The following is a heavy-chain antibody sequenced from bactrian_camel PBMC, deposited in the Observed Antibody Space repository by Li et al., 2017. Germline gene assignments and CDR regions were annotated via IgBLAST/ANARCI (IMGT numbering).Heavy chain of an antibody. Sequence: DVQLVESGGGLVQPGGSLRLSCAATGFTFSSYFMIWVRQAPGKGLEWVSAINKGGGATYYADSMKGRFTISRDNARNTLYLQLNSLKPEDTAMYYCAKQRDTTCSGGVCSSDYWGQGTQVTVS. D-gene: IGHD2*01. CDR3: AKQRDTTCSGGVCSSDY. V-gene: IGHV3S40*01. J-gene: IGHJ4*01. CDR2: INKGGGAT. CDR1: GFTFSSYF.